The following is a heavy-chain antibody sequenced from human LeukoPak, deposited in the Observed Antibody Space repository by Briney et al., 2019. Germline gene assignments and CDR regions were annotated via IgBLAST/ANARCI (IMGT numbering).Heavy chain of an antibody. CDR2: IHSGGTT. CDR3: ARDPGIAAAGTRNWFDP. D-gene: IGHD6-13*01. Sequence: SETLSLTCTVSGGSIGDDYFTWIRQPAGKGLEWIGRIHSGGTTNYNPSLMSRVTLSIDTSKKQISLRLTSMTAADTAVYYCARDPGIAAAGTRNWFDPWGQGTLVTVSS. J-gene: IGHJ5*02. V-gene: IGHV4-4*07. CDR1: GGSIGDDY.